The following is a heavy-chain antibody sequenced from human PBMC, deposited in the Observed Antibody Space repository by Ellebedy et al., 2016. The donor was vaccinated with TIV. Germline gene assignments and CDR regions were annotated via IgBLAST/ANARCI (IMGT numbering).Heavy chain of an antibody. CDR1: GGSISSYY. D-gene: IGHD3-3*01. CDR3: ASRAIFGMGIDAFDI. V-gene: IGHV4-59*01. CDR2: IYYSGST. Sequence: SETLSLXCTVSGGSISSYYWSWIRQPPGKGLEWIGYIYYSGSTNYNPSLKGRVTISVDTSKNQFSLKLSSVTAADTAVYYCASRAIFGMGIDAFDIWGQGTMVTVSS. J-gene: IGHJ3*02.